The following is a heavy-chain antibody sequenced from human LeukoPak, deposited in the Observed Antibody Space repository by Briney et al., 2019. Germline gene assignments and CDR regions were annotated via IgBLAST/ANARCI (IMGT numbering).Heavy chain of an antibody. Sequence: GGSLRLSCAASGFTFSSYWMTWVRQAPGKGLEWVANIKQDGSKKNYVDSVKGRFPISRDNAKNSLYLQMNSLRAEDTAVYYCATPLDSYDTSGYHQGGDWGQGTLVTVSS. CDR1: GFTFSSYW. CDR2: IKQDGSKK. V-gene: IGHV3-7*03. D-gene: IGHD3-22*01. CDR3: ATPLDSYDTSGYHQGGD. J-gene: IGHJ4*02.